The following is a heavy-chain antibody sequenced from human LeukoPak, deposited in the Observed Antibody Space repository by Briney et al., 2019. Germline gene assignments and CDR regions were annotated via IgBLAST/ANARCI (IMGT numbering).Heavy chain of an antibody. D-gene: IGHD6-19*01. V-gene: IGHV4-59*01. Sequence: IPSETLSLTCTGSAVSISSYYWSWLRQPPGKGLEWRGYIDYSGSTNYNPSLKSRVTISVDTSKNQFSLKLSSVTAADTAVYYCARGWLPYYFDYWGQGTLVTVSS. CDR2: IDYSGST. CDR3: ARGWLPYYFDY. J-gene: IGHJ4*02. CDR1: AVSISSYY.